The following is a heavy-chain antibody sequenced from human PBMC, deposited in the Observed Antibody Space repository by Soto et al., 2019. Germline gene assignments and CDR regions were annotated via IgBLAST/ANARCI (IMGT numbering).Heavy chain of an antibody. J-gene: IGHJ4*02. CDR3: ARRSTYYDILTGPFDY. CDR1: GFTFSSYA. Sequence: GGSLRLSCAASGFTFSSYAMHWVRQAPGKGLEYVSAISSNGGSTYYANSVKGRFTISRDNSKNTLYLQMGSLRAEDMAVYYCARRSTYYDILTGPFDYWGQGTLVTVSS. V-gene: IGHV3-64*01. CDR2: ISSNGGST. D-gene: IGHD3-9*01.